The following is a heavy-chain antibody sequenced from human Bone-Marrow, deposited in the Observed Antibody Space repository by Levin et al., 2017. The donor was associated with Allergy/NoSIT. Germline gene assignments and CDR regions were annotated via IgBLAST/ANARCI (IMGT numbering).Heavy chain of an antibody. CDR3: ARPGLRSGTYYYYYGMDV. Sequence: PGGSLRLSCAASGFTFSSYSMNWVRQAPGKGLEWVSYISSSSSTIYYADSVKGRFTISRDNAKNSLYLQMNSLRAEDTAVYYCARPGLRSGTYYYYYGMDVWGQGTTVTVSS. CDR2: ISSSSSTI. CDR1: GFTFSSYS. J-gene: IGHJ6*02. D-gene: IGHD7-27*01. V-gene: IGHV3-48*04.